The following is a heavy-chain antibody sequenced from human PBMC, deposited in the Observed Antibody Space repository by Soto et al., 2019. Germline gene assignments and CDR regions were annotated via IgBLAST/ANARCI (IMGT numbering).Heavy chain of an antibody. CDR2: ISSSSSTI. CDR3: ARDLVDFWSGSYAPDYYYYGMDV. CDR1: GFTFSSYS. Sequence: EVQLVESGGGLVQPGGSLRLSCAASGFTFSSYSMNWVRQAPGKGLEWVSYISSSSSTIYYADSVKGRFTISRDNAKNSLYLQMNSLRDEDTAVYYCARDLVDFWSGSYAPDYYYYGMDVWGQGTTVTVSS. D-gene: IGHD3-3*01. V-gene: IGHV3-48*02. J-gene: IGHJ6*02.